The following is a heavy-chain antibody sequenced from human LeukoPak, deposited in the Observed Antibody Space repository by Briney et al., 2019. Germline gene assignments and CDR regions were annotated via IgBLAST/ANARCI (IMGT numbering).Heavy chain of an antibody. J-gene: IGHJ4*02. V-gene: IGHV4-34*01. CDR1: GGSFSGYY. Sequence: SETLSLTCAVYGGSFSGYYWSWIRQPPGKGLEWIGEINHSGSTNYNPSLKSRVTISVDTSKNQFSLKLSSVTAADTAVYYCAREIAAAGTRYDYWGQGTLVTVSS. D-gene: IGHD6-13*01. CDR3: AREIAAAGTRYDY. CDR2: INHSGST.